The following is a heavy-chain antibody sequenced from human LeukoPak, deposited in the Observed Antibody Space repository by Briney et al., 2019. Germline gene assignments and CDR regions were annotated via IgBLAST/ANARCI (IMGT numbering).Heavy chain of an antibody. CDR1: GFTFSNYA. CDR2: ISFDGSNK. V-gene: IGHV3-30*01. Sequence: PGRSLSLSCAASGFTFSNYAMHWVRQAPGKGLEWVAVISFDGSNKYYADSVEGRFTISRDNSKNTLYLQMNSLRAEDTAVYSCARGRGTAPYYMDVWGKGTTVTVSS. CDR3: ARGRGTAPYYMDV. J-gene: IGHJ6*03. D-gene: IGHD5-24*01.